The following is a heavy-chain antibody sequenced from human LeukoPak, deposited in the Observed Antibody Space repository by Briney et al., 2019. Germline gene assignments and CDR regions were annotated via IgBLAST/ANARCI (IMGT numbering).Heavy chain of an antibody. V-gene: IGHV3-30*02. J-gene: IGHJ4*02. Sequence: PGGSLRLSCAASGFTFSSYAMHWVRQAPGKGLEWVAFIQSDGNYQLYGDSVKGRFTISRDNSKNTLYLQVNSLRVEDTAVYHCAKDVVGQQWVENYWGQGTLVTVSS. CDR1: GFTFSSYA. CDR3: AKDVVGQQWVENY. D-gene: IGHD6-19*01. CDR2: IQSDGNYQ.